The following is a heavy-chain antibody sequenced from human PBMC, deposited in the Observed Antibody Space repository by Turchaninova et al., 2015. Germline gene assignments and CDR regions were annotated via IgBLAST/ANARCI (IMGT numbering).Heavy chain of an antibody. D-gene: IGHD3-3*01. CDR1: GFPFSSHA. J-gene: IGHJ4*02. V-gene: IGHV3-23*01. CDR3: ALRFLEPSDY. CDR2: MSESGGST. Sequence: EVQRLESGGGLVRPGGSLRLACAASGFPFSSHAMSWVRQAPGKGLEWVSGMSESGGSTYYADAVKGRFTISRDNSKNTLYLQMKSLRAEDTAVYYCALRFLEPSDYWGQGTLVTVSS.